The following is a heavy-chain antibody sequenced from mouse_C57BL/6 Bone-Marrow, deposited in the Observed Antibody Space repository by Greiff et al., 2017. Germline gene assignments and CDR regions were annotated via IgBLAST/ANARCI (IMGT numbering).Heavy chain of an antibody. J-gene: IGHJ3*01. CDR3: AREDPIYYDYDEAGIAY. D-gene: IGHD2-4*01. V-gene: IGHV1-81*01. Sequence: QVQLQQSGAELVRPGASVKLSCKASGYTFTSYGISWVKQRTGQGLEWIGEIYPRSGNTYYHEKFKGKATLTADHSSSTAYLELRSLTSEDSAVYFCAREDPIYYDYDEAGIAYWGQGTLVTVAA. CDR1: GYTFTSYG. CDR2: IYPRSGNT.